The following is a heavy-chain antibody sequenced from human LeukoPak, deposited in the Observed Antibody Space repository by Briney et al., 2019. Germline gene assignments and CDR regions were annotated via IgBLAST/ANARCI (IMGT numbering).Heavy chain of an antibody. Sequence: SETLSLTCIVSGGSISSYYWSWTRQPPGKGLEWIGYIYYSGSTNYNPSLKSRVTISVDTSKNQFSLKLSSVTAADTAVYYCARVRRYYDSSGYPSRNNWFDPWGQGTLVTVSS. CDR1: GGSISSYY. J-gene: IGHJ5*02. D-gene: IGHD3-22*01. CDR3: ARVRRYYDSSGYPSRNNWFDP. CDR2: IYYSGST. V-gene: IGHV4-59*01.